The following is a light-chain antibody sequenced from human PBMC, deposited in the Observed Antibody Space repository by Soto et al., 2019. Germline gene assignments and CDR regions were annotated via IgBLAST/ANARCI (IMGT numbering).Light chain of an antibody. CDR3: QQSFGTPFT. V-gene: IGKV1-39*01. CDR1: QSITSY. Sequence: DIQMTQSPPSLSASVGDRVTITCRASQSITSYVNWYQQKPGKAPKLLIYAADILQSGVPSRFSGSGSGTDFTLTISSLETEDVATYYCQQSFGTPFTFGPGNNVDI. CDR2: AAD. J-gene: IGKJ3*01.